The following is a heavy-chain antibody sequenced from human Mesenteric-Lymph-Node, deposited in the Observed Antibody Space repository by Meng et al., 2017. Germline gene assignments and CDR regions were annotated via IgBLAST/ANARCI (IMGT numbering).Heavy chain of an antibody. CDR2: ISSSSSYI. CDR3: AAGRDGYQPYGDWFDP. Sequence: GGSLRLSCAASGFTFSSYAMHWVRQAPGKGLEWVSSISSSSSYIYYADSVKGRFTISRDNAKNSLYLQMNSLRAEDTAVYYCAAGRDGYQPYGDWFDPWGQGTLVTVSS. J-gene: IGHJ5*02. V-gene: IGHV3-21*01. CDR1: GFTFSSYA. D-gene: IGHD5-24*01.